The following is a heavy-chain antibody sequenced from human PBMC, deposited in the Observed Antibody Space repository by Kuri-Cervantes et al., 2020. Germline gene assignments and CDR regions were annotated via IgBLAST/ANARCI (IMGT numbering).Heavy chain of an antibody. CDR1: GFTFSTYS. V-gene: IGHV3-9*01. CDR3: AKDIREPYAEYYFDS. Sequence: GGSLRLSCAASGFTFSTYSMNWVRQAPGKGLEWVSGINWNSDRIGYADSVKGRFTISRDNAKNSLYLQMNSLRPEDTALYYCAKDIREPYAEYYFDSWGQGTLVTVSS. J-gene: IGHJ4*02. CDR2: INWNSDRI. D-gene: IGHD1-14*01.